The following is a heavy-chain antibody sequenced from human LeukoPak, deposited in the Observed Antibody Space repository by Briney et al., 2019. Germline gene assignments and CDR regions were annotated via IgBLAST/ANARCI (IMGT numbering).Heavy chain of an antibody. V-gene: IGHV3-21*01. Sequence: GGSLRLSCAAPGFTFSSYSMNWGRQAPGKGLEWVSSISSSSSYIYYADSVKGRFTISRDNAKNSLYLQMNSLRAEDTAVYYCARAPYSIRFEAFDIWGQGTMVTVSS. CDR3: ARAPYSIRFEAFDI. CDR1: GFTFSSYS. J-gene: IGHJ3*02. CDR2: ISSSSSYI. D-gene: IGHD6-13*01.